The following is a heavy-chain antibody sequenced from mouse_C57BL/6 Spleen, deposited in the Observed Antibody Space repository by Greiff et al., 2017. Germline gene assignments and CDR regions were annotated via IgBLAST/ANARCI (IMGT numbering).Heavy chain of an antibody. V-gene: IGHV1-53*01. J-gene: IGHJ2*01. CDR1: GYTFTSYW. CDR3: ARERANWDYFDY. Sequence: VQLQQPGTELVKPGASVKLSCKASGYTFTSYWMHWVKQRPGQGLEWIGNINPSNGGTNYNEKFKSKATLTVYKSSSTAYMQLSSLTSEDSAVYYCARERANWDYFDYWGQGTTLTVSS. CDR2: INPSNGGT. D-gene: IGHD4-1*01.